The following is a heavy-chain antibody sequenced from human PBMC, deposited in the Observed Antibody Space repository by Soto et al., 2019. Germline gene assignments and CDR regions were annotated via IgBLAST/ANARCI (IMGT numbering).Heavy chain of an antibody. Sequence: QVQLVESGGGLVKPGGSLRLSCAASGFTFSDYYMSWIRQAPGKGLEWVSYINSSSSYTNYADSVKGRFTISRDNAKNSLYRQMNSLRAEATAVYYCARIITAAGGRRYFDLWGRGTLVTVSS. J-gene: IGHJ2*01. CDR1: GFTFSDYY. D-gene: IGHD6-13*01. V-gene: IGHV3-11*05. CDR2: INSSSSYT. CDR3: ARIITAAGGRRYFDL.